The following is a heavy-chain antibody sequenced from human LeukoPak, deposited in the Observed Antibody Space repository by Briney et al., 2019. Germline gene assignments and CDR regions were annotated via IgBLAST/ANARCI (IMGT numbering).Heavy chain of an antibody. CDR1: GGSISSYY. J-gene: IGHJ4*02. V-gene: IGHV4-59*08. CDR3: ARHVWNISGLYFDY. D-gene: IGHD6-19*01. CDR2: IYYSGST. Sequence: SETLSLTCTVSGGSISSYYWSWIRQPPGKGLEWIGYIYYSGSTNYNPSLKSRVTISVDTSKNQFSLKLSSVTAADTAVYYCARHVWNISGLYFDYWGQGTLVTVSS.